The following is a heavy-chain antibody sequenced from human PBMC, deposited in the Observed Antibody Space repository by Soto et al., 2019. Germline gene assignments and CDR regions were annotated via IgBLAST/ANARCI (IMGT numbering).Heavy chain of an antibody. CDR2: IFYTGTT. CDR3: ARLVVVAPVANV. D-gene: IGHD2-2*01. CDR1: GGSISYNSYD. V-gene: IGHV4-39*02. Sequence: PSETLSLTCSVSGGSISYNSYDWGWIRQPPGKGLKWIGGIFYTGTTYYSPSLKDRVTMSMDTSKNSFSVNLTSVTAADTAVYFCARLVVVAPVANVWGQGTLVTVSS. J-gene: IGHJ4*02.